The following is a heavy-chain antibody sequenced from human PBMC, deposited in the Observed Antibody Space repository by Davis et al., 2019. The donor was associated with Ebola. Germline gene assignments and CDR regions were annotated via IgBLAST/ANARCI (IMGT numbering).Heavy chain of an antibody. CDR2: IRSKAYGGTT. V-gene: IGHV3-49*04. Sequence: PGGSLRLSCAASGFTFSSYAMSWVRQAPGKGLEWVGFIRSKAYGGTTEYAASVKGRFTISRDDSKSIAYLQMNSLKTEDTAVYYCTRDRGDWGQGTLVTVSS. CDR1: GFTFSSYA. CDR3: TRDRGD. J-gene: IGHJ4*02.